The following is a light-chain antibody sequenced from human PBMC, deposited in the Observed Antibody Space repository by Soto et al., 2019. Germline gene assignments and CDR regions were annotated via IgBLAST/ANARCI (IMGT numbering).Light chain of an antibody. CDR1: QSVSSY. CDR3: QQYGSSPLYT. J-gene: IGKJ2*01. Sequence: EIVLTQSPATLSLSPGERATLSCRASQSVSSYLAWYQQKPGQAPRLLIYGASSRATGIPDRFSGSGSGTDFTLTISRLEPEDFAVYYCQQYGSSPLYTFGQGTKLEI. V-gene: IGKV3-20*01. CDR2: GAS.